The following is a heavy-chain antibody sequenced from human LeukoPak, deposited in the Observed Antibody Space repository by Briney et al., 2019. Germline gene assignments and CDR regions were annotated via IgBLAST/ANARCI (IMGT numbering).Heavy chain of an antibody. CDR2: IWYNGSNK. V-gene: IGHV3-33*01. Sequence: GGSLRLSCAASGFTFNSYALHWVRQAPGKGLEWVAVIWYNGSNKNYADSVKGRFTISRDNSKNTLYLQMNSLRAEDTAVYYCAREVSGSYDSWGQGTLVTVSS. CDR1: GFTFNSYA. CDR3: AREVSGSYDS. D-gene: IGHD1-26*01. J-gene: IGHJ5*01.